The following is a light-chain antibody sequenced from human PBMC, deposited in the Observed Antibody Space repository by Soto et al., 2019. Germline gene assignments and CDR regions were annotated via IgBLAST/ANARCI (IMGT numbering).Light chain of an antibody. J-gene: IGLJ1*01. CDR3: QVWDSSSDQYV. V-gene: IGLV2-14*02. Sequence: QSVLTQPASVSGSPGQSVTISCTGTSSDVGSYNLVSWYQQHPGKAPKVVIYEDTKRPSGVSDHFSGSKSGNTASLTISRVEGGDEADFYCQVWDSSSDQYVFGTGTKVTVL. CDR2: EDT. CDR1: SSDVGSYNL.